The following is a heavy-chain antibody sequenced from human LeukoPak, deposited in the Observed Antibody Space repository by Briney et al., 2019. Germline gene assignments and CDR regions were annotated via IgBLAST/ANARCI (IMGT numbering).Heavy chain of an antibody. Sequence: PGGSLRLSCAASGFSFSAYGVHWVRQAPGKGLEWVPVIWYDGSSKDYADSVKGRFTFSRDNSKNTLYLQMNSLTVEDTAVYYCARSQSSSLIDYWGQGTLVTVSS. CDR3: ARSQSSSLIDY. D-gene: IGHD6-13*01. CDR1: GFSFSAYG. V-gene: IGHV3-33*01. J-gene: IGHJ4*02. CDR2: IWYDGSSK.